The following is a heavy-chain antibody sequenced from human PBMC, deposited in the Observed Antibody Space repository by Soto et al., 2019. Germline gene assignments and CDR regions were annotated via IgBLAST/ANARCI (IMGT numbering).Heavy chain of an antibody. D-gene: IGHD3-22*01. Sequence: AVSGGSISSSNWWSWVRQPPGKGLEWIGEIYHSGSPNYNPSLKSRVTISVDKSKNQFSLKLSSVTAADTAVYYCARAVYYYDSSGYPPHFDYWGQGTLVTVSS. CDR1: GGSISSSNW. CDR3: ARAVYYYDSSGYPPHFDY. V-gene: IGHV4-4*02. CDR2: IYHSGSP. J-gene: IGHJ4*02.